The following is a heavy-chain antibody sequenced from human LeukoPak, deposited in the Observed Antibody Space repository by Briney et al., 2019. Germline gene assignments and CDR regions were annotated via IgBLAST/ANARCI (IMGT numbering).Heavy chain of an antibody. D-gene: IGHD3-3*01. J-gene: IGHJ4*02. CDR3: AKERPGYDFWSGYFDY. CDR2: ISGSGGST. V-gene: IGHV3-23*01. CDR1: GFTFSSYA. Sequence: PGGSLRLSCAASGFTFSSYAMSWVRQAPGKGLEWVSAISGSGGSTYYADSVKGRFTISRDNSKNTLYLQMNSLRAEDTAVYYCAKERPGYDFWSGYFDYWGQGTLVTVSS.